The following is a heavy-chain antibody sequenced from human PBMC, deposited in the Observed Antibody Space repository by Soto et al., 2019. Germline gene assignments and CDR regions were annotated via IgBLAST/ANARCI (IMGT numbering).Heavy chain of an antibody. CDR3: ARDRQNWNYWDL. D-gene: IGHD1-7*01. CDR1: GYTFTNYG. V-gene: IGHV1-18*01. J-gene: IGHJ5*02. CDR2: IGAYNGNT. Sequence: QVQLVQSGAEVKKPGASVKVSCKASGYTFTNYGISWVRQAPGQGLEWMGWIGAYNGNTNFAQKFQGRVTLTTDTSTTTAYMELRSLTSDDTAVYFCARDRQNWNYWDLWGQGTLVTVSS.